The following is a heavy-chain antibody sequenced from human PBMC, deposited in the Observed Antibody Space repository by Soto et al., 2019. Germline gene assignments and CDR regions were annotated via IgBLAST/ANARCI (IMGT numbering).Heavy chain of an antibody. D-gene: IGHD3-3*01. J-gene: IGHJ4*02. Sequence: QVQLVESGGGVVQPGRSLRFSCAASGFTFSGHGMHWVRQAPGKGLEWVAVISYDGVNKFYADSVKGRFTISRDNSKDTLDLQMNSLRTEDTAVYYCAKCPGDDFWSWFDYWGQGIVVTVSS. CDR2: ISYDGVNK. CDR1: GFTFSGHG. CDR3: AKCPGDDFWSWFDY. V-gene: IGHV3-30*18.